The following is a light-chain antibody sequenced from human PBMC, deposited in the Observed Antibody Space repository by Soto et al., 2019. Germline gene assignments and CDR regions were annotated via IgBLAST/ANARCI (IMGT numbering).Light chain of an antibody. CDR1: QGISTY. CDR3: QQLNTYPLT. J-gene: IGKJ1*01. CDR2: AAY. V-gene: IGKV1-9*01. Sequence: DIPLTQSPAFLSASVGDRVTITCRASQGISTYLAWYQQKPGKAPTLLIYAAYTLQSGVPSRFSGSGSGTEFTLTISSLQPEDFATYYCQQLNTYPLTFGQGTKVEIK.